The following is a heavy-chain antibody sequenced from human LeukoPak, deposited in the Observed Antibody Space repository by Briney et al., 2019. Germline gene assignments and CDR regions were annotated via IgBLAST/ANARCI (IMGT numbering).Heavy chain of an antibody. CDR1: RGSVSSSTYY. Sequence: SETLSLTCTVSRGSVSSSTYYWSWVRQPPGKGLEWIASIYYTGSTYYNPSLKSRVTISLDMSKNEFFLTMTSGTAADTAVYFCTAEKNGSPHYWGQGTQVTVSS. CDR3: TAEKNGSPHY. V-gene: IGHV4-39*07. D-gene: IGHD2-8*01. J-gene: IGHJ4*02. CDR2: IYYTGST.